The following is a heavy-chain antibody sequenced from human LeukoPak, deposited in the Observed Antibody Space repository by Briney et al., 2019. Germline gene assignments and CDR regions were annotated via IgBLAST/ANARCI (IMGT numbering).Heavy chain of an antibody. Sequence: SVNVSCKASVGTFSSDAISWVRQAPGQGLEWMGGIIPIFGSANYAQKFQGRVTITADESTRTVYMELISLRSEDTAVYYCARCFHSGTYSKWVMQWFDPRGQGTQVIVSS. D-gene: IGHD3-10*01. V-gene: IGHV1-69*13. CDR3: ARCFHSGTYSKWVMQWFDP. CDR1: VGTFSSDA. J-gene: IGHJ5*02. CDR2: IIPIFGSA.